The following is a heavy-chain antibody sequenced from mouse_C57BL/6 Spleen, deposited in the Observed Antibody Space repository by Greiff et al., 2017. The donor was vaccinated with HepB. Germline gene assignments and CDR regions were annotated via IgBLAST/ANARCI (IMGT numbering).Heavy chain of an antibody. CDR2: IDPSDSYT. CDR3: ARNYGSSYEGWYFDV. J-gene: IGHJ1*03. D-gene: IGHD1-1*01. CDR1: GYTFTSYW. V-gene: IGHV1-69*01. Sequence: VQLQQPGAELVMPGASVKLSCKASGYTFTSYWMHWVKQRPGQGLEWIGEIDPSDSYTNYNQKFKGKSTLTVDKSSSTAYMQLSSLTSEDSAVDYGARNYGSSYEGWYFDVWGTGTTVTVSS.